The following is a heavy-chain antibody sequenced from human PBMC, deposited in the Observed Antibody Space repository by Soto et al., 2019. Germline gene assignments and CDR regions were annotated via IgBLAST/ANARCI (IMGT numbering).Heavy chain of an antibody. V-gene: IGHV1-3*01. CDR3: ATPGIAVAGIFDY. Sequence: ASVKVSCKASGYTFTSYAMHWGGQALGQRLEWMGWINAGNGNKKYSQKFQGRVTITRDTSASTAYMELSSLRSEDTAVYYCATPGIAVAGIFDYWGQGTLVTVSS. J-gene: IGHJ4*02. D-gene: IGHD6-19*01. CDR1: GYTFTSYA. CDR2: INAGNGNK.